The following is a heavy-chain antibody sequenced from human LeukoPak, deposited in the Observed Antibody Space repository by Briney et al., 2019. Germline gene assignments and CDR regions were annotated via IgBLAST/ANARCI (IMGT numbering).Heavy chain of an antibody. V-gene: IGHV1-46*01. Sequence: ASVKVSCKASGYTFTSYYMHWVRQAPGQGLEWMGIINPSGGSTSYAQKFQGRVTMTRDTSTSTVYMELSSLRSEDTAVYYCARDSSGGAGRPRGFDYWGQGTLVTVSS. J-gene: IGHJ4*02. CDR1: GYTFTSYY. CDR2: INPSGGST. CDR3: ARDSSGGAGRPRGFDY. D-gene: IGHD3-22*01.